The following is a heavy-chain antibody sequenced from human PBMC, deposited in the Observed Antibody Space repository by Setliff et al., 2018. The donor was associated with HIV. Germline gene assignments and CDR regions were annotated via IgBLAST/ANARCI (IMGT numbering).Heavy chain of an antibody. CDR2: VYYSGST. CDR1: GGSISSASYF. CDR3: ARDQYTYGYLDAFDI. J-gene: IGHJ3*02. D-gene: IGHD5-18*01. V-gene: IGHV4-39*02. Sequence: SETLSLTCTVSGGSISSASYFWGWIRQSPGRGLEWIRSVYYSGSTYYNPSLRSRITISVDMSKNQFSLKLNSVTAADTAVYFCARDQYTYGYLDAFDIWGQGTMVTVSS.